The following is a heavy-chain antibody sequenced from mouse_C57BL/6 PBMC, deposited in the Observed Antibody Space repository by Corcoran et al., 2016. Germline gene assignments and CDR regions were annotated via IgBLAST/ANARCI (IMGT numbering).Heavy chain of an antibody. J-gene: IGHJ3*01. CDR1: GYTFTTYG. CDR3: ARPFYYGSSYGAWFAY. V-gene: IGHV9-3*01. Sequence: QIQLVQSGPELKKPGETVKISCKASGYTFTTYGMSWVKQAPGKGLKWMGWINTYSGVPTYADDFKGRFAFSLETSASTAYLQINNLKNEDTATYFCARPFYYGSSYGAWFAYWGQGTLVTVSA. D-gene: IGHD1-1*01. CDR2: INTYSGVP.